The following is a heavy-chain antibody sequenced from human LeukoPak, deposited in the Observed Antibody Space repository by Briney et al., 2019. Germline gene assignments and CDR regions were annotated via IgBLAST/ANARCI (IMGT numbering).Heavy chain of an antibody. J-gene: IGHJ6*02. CDR2: INHSGST. D-gene: IGHD6-13*01. Sequence: SETLSLTCAVYGGSFSGYYWSWIRQPPGKGLEWIGEINHSGSTNYNPSLKSRVTISVDTSKNQFSLKLSSVTAADTAVYYCARVYMYSSSWYARRTSGMDVWGQGTTVTVSS. CDR1: GGSFSGYY. CDR3: ARVYMYSSSWYARRTSGMDV. V-gene: IGHV4-34*01.